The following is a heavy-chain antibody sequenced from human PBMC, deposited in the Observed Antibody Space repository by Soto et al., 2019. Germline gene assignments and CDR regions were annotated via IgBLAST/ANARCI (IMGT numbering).Heavy chain of an antibody. CDR3: AKLSYYDSSGYPWYFDY. J-gene: IGHJ4*02. V-gene: IGHV3-23*01. CDR2: ISGSGGST. D-gene: IGHD3-22*01. Sequence: GGSLRLSCAASGFTFSSYAMSWVRQAPGKGLEWVSAISGSGGSTYYADSVKGRFTISRDNSKNTLYLQMNSLRAEDTAVYYCAKLSYYDSSGYPWYFDYWGQGTLVTVSS. CDR1: GFTFSSYA.